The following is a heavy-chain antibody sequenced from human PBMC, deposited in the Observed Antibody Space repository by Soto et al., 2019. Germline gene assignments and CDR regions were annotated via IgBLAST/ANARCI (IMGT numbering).Heavy chain of an antibody. CDR1: GFTFSTYW. Sequence: EVQLVESWGGLVQPGGSLRLSCAASGFTFSTYWIHWVRQAPGKGLVWVSRINSDGSSTNYADSVKGRFTISRDNAKNTLFLQMNSLRAADAAVSYCARARWGGGRYMDVWGQGTPVTVSS. CDR3: ARARWGGGRYMDV. V-gene: IGHV3-74*01. CDR2: INSDGSST. J-gene: IGHJ6*02. D-gene: IGHD3-10*01.